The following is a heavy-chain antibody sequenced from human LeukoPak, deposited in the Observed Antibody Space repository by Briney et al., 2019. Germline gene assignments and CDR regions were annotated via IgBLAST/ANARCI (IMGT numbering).Heavy chain of an antibody. CDR3: ARGAGKTDY. J-gene: IGHJ4*02. V-gene: IGHV3-7*04. CDR1: GFTFSSFW. D-gene: IGHD1/OR15-1a*01. CDR2: IKQDGSDK. Sequence: TGGSLRLSCAASGFTFSSFWMSWVRQAPGRGLEWVASIKQDGSDKYYVDPVKGRFTISRDNAKNSLYLQMDSLRAEDAAVYYCARGAGKTDYWGQGTLVTVSS.